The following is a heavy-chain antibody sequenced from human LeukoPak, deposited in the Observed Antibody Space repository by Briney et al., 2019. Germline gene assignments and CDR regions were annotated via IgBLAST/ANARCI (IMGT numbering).Heavy chain of an antibody. CDR3: ARDSRGYRRFDY. D-gene: IGHD3-22*01. Sequence: GGSLRLSCEGSGFNFSDHSMNWVRQAPGKGLEWVSFISSSGGTIYYADSVKGRFNISRDNVNNLLHLQMTSLTADDTALYYCARDSRGYRRFDYWGQGAQVTVSS. CDR2: ISSSGGTI. CDR1: GFNFSDHS. J-gene: IGHJ4*02. V-gene: IGHV3-48*01.